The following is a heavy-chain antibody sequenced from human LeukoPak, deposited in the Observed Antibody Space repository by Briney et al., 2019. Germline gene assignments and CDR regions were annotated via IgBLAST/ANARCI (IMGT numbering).Heavy chain of an antibody. Sequence: EASVKVSCKASGYTFTGYYMHWVRQAPGQGLEWMGWINPNSGGTNYAQKFQGGVTMTRDTSISTAYMELSRLRSDDTAVYYCAREGSSWSLFGYWGQGTLVTVSS. CDR2: INPNSGGT. V-gene: IGHV1-2*02. CDR3: AREGSSWSLFGY. CDR1: GYTFTGYY. J-gene: IGHJ4*02. D-gene: IGHD6-13*01.